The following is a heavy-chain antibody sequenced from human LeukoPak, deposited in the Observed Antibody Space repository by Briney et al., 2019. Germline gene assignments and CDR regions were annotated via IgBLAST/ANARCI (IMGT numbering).Heavy chain of an antibody. Sequence: GGSLRLSCAASGFTFSSYSMNWVRQAPGKGLEWVSSISSSSSYIYYADSVKGRFTISRDNAKNSLYLQTNSLRAEDTAAYYCARDWPTIAAAGTIPEYFQHWGQGTLVTVSS. J-gene: IGHJ1*01. V-gene: IGHV3-21*01. CDR3: ARDWPTIAAAGTIPEYFQH. CDR1: GFTFSSYS. CDR2: ISSSSSYI. D-gene: IGHD6-13*01.